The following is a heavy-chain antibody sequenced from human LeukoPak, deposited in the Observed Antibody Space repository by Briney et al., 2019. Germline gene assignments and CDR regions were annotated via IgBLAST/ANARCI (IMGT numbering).Heavy chain of an antibody. J-gene: IGHJ4*02. D-gene: IGHD1-26*01. V-gene: IGHV4-59*04. Sequence: SETLSLTCTVSGGSISSYYWSWIRQPPGKGLEWIGSIYSSGSTYYNASLQSRVTISIETSKNQISLRLNSVTAADAAMYYCAKSGGYGLIDYWGQGTLVTVSS. CDR2: IYSSGST. CDR1: GGSISSYY. CDR3: AKSGGYGLIDY.